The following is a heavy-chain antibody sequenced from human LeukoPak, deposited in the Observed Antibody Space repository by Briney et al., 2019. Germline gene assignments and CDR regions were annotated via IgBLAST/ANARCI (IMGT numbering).Heavy chain of an antibody. CDR3: ASEGDYYDSSGYYPSFDY. Sequence: PGGSLRLSCAASGFTFSSYSMTWVRQAPGKGLEWVSYISSSSSTIYYADSVKGRFTISRDNAKNSLYLQMNSLRAEDTAVYYCASEGDYYDSSGYYPSFDYWGQGTLVTVSS. CDR2: ISSSSSTI. J-gene: IGHJ4*02. CDR1: GFTFSSYS. V-gene: IGHV3-48*01. D-gene: IGHD3-22*01.